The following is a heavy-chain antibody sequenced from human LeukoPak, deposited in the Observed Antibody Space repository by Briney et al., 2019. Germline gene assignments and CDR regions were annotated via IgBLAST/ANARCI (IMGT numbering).Heavy chain of an antibody. CDR1: GYTFTGYY. D-gene: IGHD7-27*01. CDR2: INPYSGGT. J-gene: IGHJ4*02. CDR3: ARGSATGDFPPNY. Sequence: GASVKVSCKASGYTFTGYYMHWVRQAPGQGLEWMGWINPYSGGTNYAQQFQGRVTMTRDTSISTAYMDLTRLRSDDTAVYYCARGSATGDFPPNYWGQGTLVTVSS. V-gene: IGHV1-2*02.